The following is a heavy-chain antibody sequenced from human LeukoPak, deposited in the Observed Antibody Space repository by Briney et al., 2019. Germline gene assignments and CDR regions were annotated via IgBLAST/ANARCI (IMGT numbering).Heavy chain of an antibody. CDR1: GFTFSNYG. Sequence: PGGSLRLSCVASGFTFSNYGMHWVRQAPGKGLEWMAVIWNDGSTKFYADSVKGRFTISRDNSKNTLYMQMNSLRGEDTGVYYCARNGALDYWGQGTLVIVSS. V-gene: IGHV3-33*01. J-gene: IGHJ4*02. CDR2: IWNDGSTK. D-gene: IGHD2-8*01. CDR3: ARNGALDY.